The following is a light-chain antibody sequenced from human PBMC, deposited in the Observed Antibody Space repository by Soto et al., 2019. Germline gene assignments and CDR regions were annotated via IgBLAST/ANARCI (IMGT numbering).Light chain of an antibody. V-gene: IGLV1-44*01. CDR2: GNN. J-gene: IGLJ1*01. CDR1: SSNVGRNS. CDR3: ATWDDYLNVYV. Sequence: QSVLTQPPSASGTPGQGLTISCSGSSSNVGRNSVTWYQQLPGTAPKLLIYGNNQRPSGVPDRFSGSKSGTSASLAISGLQSEDEADYYCATWDDYLNVYVFRTGTKVTVL.